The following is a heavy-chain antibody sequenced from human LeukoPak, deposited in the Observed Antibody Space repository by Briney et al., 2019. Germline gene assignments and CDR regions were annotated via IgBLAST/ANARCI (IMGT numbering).Heavy chain of an antibody. CDR2: IYYSGST. Sequence: SETLSLTCTVSGGSISGYYWSWIRQPPGKGLECIGYIYYSGSTNYNPSHKSRVTISVDTSRNQFSLKLTSVTAADTAVYYCAKVSDRDSSGYYWGFEYWGQGTLVTVSS. V-gene: IGHV4-59*08. CDR3: AKVSDRDSSGYYWGFEY. CDR1: GGSISGYY. J-gene: IGHJ4*02. D-gene: IGHD3-22*01.